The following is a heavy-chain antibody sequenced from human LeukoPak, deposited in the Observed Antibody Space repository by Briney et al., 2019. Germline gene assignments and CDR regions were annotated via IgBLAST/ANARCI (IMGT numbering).Heavy chain of an antibody. CDR2: INSDGGST. Sequence: GGSLRLSCAASGFTFSSYWMHWVRQAPGKGLVWVSRINSDGGSTSYTDSVKGRFTISRDNAKNTLYLQMNSLRAEDTAVYYCAKDIYSGYDSDFDYWGQGTLVTVSS. V-gene: IGHV3-74*01. CDR3: AKDIYSGYDSDFDY. D-gene: IGHD5-12*01. CDR1: GFTFSSYW. J-gene: IGHJ4*02.